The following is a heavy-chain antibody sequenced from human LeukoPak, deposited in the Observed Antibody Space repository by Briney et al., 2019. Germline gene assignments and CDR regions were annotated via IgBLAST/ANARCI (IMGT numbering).Heavy chain of an antibody. Sequence: PGGSLRLSCAASGSTFSSYAMSWVRQAPGKGLEWVSAISGSGGSTYYADSVKGRFTISRDNSKNTLYLQMNSLRAEDTAVYYCAKAYYYDSSGYPTAGDYWGQGTLVTVSS. V-gene: IGHV3-23*01. CDR3: AKAYYYDSSGYPTAGDY. CDR1: GSTFSSYA. CDR2: ISGSGGST. D-gene: IGHD3-22*01. J-gene: IGHJ4*02.